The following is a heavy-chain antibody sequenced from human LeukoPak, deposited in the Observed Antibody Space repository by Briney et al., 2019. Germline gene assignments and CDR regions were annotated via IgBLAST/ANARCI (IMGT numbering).Heavy chain of an antibody. J-gene: IGHJ3*02. D-gene: IGHD6-13*01. CDR3: ARDKGQQLVDDAFDI. CDR1: GFTFSDYY. CDR2: ISSSGSTI. V-gene: IGHV3-11*01. Sequence: GGSLRLSCAASGFTFSDYYMSWIRQAPGKGLEWVSYISSSGSTIYYADSVKGRFTISRDNAKNSLYLQMNSLRAEDTAVYYCARDKGQQLVDDAFDIWGQGTMVTVSS.